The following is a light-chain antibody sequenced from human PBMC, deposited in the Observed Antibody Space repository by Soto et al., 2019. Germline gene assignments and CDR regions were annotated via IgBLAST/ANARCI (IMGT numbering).Light chain of an antibody. CDR2: GAS. CDR1: QTISFF. CDR3: QEALNEPWT. J-gene: IGKJ1*01. Sequence: DVRLTQSPSSLSASVVDRVTITCRANQTISFFLNWYQQRPGRAPKLLIYGASNLLSGVPSRFTGSRSGTEFTLVISSLQVDDFATYYCQEALNEPWTFGQGTKVDIK. V-gene: IGKV1-39*01.